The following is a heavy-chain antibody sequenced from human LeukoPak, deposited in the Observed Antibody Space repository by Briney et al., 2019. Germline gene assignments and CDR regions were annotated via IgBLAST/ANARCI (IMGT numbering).Heavy chain of an antibody. V-gene: IGHV4-59*08. CDR3: TRHKRWLQSPDAFDV. J-gene: IGHJ3*01. D-gene: IGHD5-24*01. Sequence: PSENLSLTCTVSGGPIRDFYWSWIRQPPGKGLEWIGYTYYSGSTSYKPSLKSRVAISVDMSKSQFSLELSSVTAADTAIYYCTRHKRWLQSPDAFDVWGQGTMVTVSS. CDR1: GGPIRDFY. CDR2: TYYSGST.